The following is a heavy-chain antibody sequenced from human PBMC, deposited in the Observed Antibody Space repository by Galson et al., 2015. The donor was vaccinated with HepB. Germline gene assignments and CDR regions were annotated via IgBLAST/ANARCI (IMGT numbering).Heavy chain of an antibody. J-gene: IGHJ4*02. V-gene: IGHV3-23*01. D-gene: IGHD3-3*01. CDR3: AKDSNIFGVVTNVDY. Sequence: SLRLSCAASGFTFSSYAMSWVRQAPGKGLEWVSAISGSGGSTYYADSVKGRFTISRDNSKNTLYLQMNSLRAEDTAVYYCAKDSNIFGVVTNVDYWGQGTLVTVSS. CDR1: GFTFSSYA. CDR2: ISGSGGST.